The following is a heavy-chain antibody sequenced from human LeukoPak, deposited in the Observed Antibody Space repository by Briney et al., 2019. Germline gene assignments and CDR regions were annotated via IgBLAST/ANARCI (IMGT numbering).Heavy chain of an antibody. CDR1: GGSTSSYY. CDR2: IYYSGST. CDR3: ARGQWPLYYFDY. V-gene: IGHV4-59*01. Sequence: SETLSLTCTVSGGSTSSYYWSWIRQPPGKGLEWIGYIYYSGSTNYNPSLKSRVTISVDTSKNQFSLKLSSVTAADTAVYYCARGQWPLYYFDYWGQGTLVTVSS. D-gene: IGHD6-19*01. J-gene: IGHJ4*02.